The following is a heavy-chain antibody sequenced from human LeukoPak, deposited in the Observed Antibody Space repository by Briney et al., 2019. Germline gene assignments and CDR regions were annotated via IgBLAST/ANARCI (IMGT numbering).Heavy chain of an antibody. CDR3: ARVTVVRFYMDV. V-gene: IGHV3-48*03. Sequence: PGGSLRLSCAASGFTFSSYEMNWVRQAPGKGLEWVSYISSSGNTIYYADSVKGRFTISRDNAKNSLYLQMNSLRGEDTAVYYCARVTVVRFYMDVWGKGTTVTVSS. J-gene: IGHJ6*03. CDR2: ISSSGNTI. CDR1: GFTFSSYE. D-gene: IGHD3-10*01.